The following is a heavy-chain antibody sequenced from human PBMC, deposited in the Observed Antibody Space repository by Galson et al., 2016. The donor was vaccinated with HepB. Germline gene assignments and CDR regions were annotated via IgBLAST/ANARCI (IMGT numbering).Heavy chain of an antibody. Sequence: SVKVSCKASGYTFISSYIHWVRQAPGQGLEWMGVIDPSGGTTTYTHQFRGRLSMTSDTSTATVYMEVSSLRKEDTAVYYCARSGCSSSTCPVYYFDYWGQGSLVSVSS. V-gene: IGHV1-46*01. CDR3: ARSGCSSSTCPVYYFDY. CDR2: IDPSGGTT. D-gene: IGHD2-2*01. CDR1: GYTFISSY. J-gene: IGHJ4*02.